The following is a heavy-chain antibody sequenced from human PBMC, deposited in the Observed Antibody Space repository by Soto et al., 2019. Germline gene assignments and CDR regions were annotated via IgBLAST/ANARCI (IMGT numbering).Heavy chain of an antibody. Sequence: QVQLPQWGAGLLKPSETLSLTCAVYGGSFSGYYWSWIRQPPGKGLELHGEINHSGSTNYNPSLNSRVTISVDTSKIQFSLKLSSVTAADTAVYYWARVVLRITMVRGVIKYNWFDPWGQGTLVTVSS. CDR2: INHSGST. V-gene: IGHV4-34*01. D-gene: IGHD3-10*01. J-gene: IGHJ5*02. CDR1: GGSFSGYY. CDR3: ARVVLRITMVRGVIKYNWFDP.